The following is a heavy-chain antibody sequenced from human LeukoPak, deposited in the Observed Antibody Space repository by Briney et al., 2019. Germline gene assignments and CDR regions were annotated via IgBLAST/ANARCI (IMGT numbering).Heavy chain of an antibody. J-gene: IGHJ6*02. CDR2: ISGSGGST. V-gene: IGHV3-23*01. CDR1: GFTFSSYA. CDR3: AKVSAAAGTSYYYYGMDV. Sequence: GGSLRLSCAASGFTFSSYAMSWVRQAPGKGLEWVSAISGSGGSTYYADSVKGRFTVSRDNSKNTLYLQMNSLRAEDTAVYYCAKVSAAAGTSYYYYGMDVWGQGTTVTVSS. D-gene: IGHD6-13*01.